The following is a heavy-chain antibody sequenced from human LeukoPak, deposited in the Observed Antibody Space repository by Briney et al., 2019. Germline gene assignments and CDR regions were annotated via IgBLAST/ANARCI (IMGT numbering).Heavy chain of an antibody. CDR3: ASTLGYCSGGSCYFHAFDI. J-gene: IGHJ3*02. Sequence: SETLSLTCAVYGGSFSGYYWSWIRQPPGKGLEWIGYIYYSGSTNYNPSLKSRVTISVDTSKNQFSLKLSSVTAADTAVYYCASTLGYCSGGSCYFHAFDIWGQGTMVTVSS. D-gene: IGHD2-15*01. CDR2: IYYSGST. CDR1: GGSFSGYY. V-gene: IGHV4-59*08.